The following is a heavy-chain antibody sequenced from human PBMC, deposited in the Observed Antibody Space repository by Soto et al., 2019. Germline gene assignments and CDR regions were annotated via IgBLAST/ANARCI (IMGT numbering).Heavy chain of an antibody. V-gene: IGHV2-5*02. CDR1: GFSLTTSGVG. Sequence: QITLNESGPTVVRPTETLTLTCRFSGFSLTTSGVGVGWIRQSPGKAPEWLALIYWDDDKRYSASLKSRLTITNDSFKNLVVLTVSDLDPTDTATYYCAHRVLRTVFGLVTTTAIYFDFWGQGTPVAVSS. CDR3: AHRVLRTVFGLVTTTAIYFDF. J-gene: IGHJ4*02. D-gene: IGHD3-3*01. CDR2: IYWDDDK.